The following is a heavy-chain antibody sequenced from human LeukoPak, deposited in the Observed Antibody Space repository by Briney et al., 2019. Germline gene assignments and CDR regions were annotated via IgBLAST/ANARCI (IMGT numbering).Heavy chain of an antibody. CDR2: IYYSGRT. D-gene: IGHD1-26*01. J-gene: IGHJ3*02. CDR1: GDSINSYY. Sequence: SETLSLTCTVSGDSINSYYWNWIRQPPGKGLEWIGYIYYSGRTDYNPSLKSRVTISVDTSKHQFSLRLTAADTAVYYCARHGIVGAKIAFDIWGQGTMVTVSS. V-gene: IGHV4-59*08. CDR3: ARHGIVGAKIAFDI.